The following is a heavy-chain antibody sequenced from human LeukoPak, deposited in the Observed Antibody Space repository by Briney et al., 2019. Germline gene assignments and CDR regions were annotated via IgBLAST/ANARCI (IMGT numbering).Heavy chain of an antibody. CDR2: INHSGST. J-gene: IGHJ4*02. D-gene: IGHD5-18*01. Sequence: SETLSLTCAVYGGSFSGYYWSWIRQPPGKGLEWIGEINHSGSTNYNPSLKSRVTISVDTSKNQFSLKLSSVTAADTAVYYCARGLRVVDTAMVTQGRDYWGQGTLVTVSS. CDR3: ARGLRVVDTAMVTQGRDY. V-gene: IGHV4-34*01. CDR1: GGSFSGYY.